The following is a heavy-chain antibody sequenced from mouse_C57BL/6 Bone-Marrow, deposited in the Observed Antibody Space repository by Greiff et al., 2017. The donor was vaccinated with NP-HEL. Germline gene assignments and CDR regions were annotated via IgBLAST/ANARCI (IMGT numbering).Heavy chain of an antibody. V-gene: IGHV8-8*01. J-gene: IGHJ1*03. D-gene: IGHD4-1*01. CDR2: IWWDDDK. CDR3: ARRKGYNWDWYFDV. Sequence: QVTLKESGPGILQPSQTLSLTCSFSGFSLSTFGMGVGWIRQPSGKGLEWLAHIWWDDDKYYNPALKSRPTISKDTSKNQVFLKIANVDTADTATYYCARRKGYNWDWYFDVWGTGTTVTVSS. CDR1: GFSLSTFGMG.